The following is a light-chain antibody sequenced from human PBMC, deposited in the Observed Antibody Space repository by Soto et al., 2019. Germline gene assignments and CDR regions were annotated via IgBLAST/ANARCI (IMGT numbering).Light chain of an antibody. Sequence: DIQMTKSPSTVSGSVGDRVTITCRASQSISSWLAWYQQKPGKAPKLLIYDASSLESGVPSRFSGSGSGTEFTLTISSLKPDDFAPYCSQQYQIYSRTFCQGTKVDIK. V-gene: IGKV1-5*01. CDR3: QQYQIYSRT. CDR1: QSISSW. CDR2: DAS. J-gene: IGKJ1*01.